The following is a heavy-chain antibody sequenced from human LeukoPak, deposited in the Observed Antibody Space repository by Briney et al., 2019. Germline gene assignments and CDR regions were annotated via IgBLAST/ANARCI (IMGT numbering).Heavy chain of an antibody. CDR3: ARQEYCSGGSCYTWFDP. CDR2: MYPADSDI. J-gene: IGHJ5*02. CDR1: GYSINNYW. V-gene: IGHV5-51*01. D-gene: IGHD2-15*01. Sequence: GESLKISCKGSGYSINNYWIGWVRQMPGKGLEWVGIMYPADSDIRYSPSFQGQVTISADKSISTAYLQWSSLKASDTAMYYCARQEYCSGGSCYTWFDPWGQGTLVTVSS.